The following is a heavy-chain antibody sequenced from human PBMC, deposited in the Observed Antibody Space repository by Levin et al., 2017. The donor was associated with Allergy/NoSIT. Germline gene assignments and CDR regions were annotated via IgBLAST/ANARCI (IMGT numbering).Heavy chain of an antibody. J-gene: IGHJ4*02. Sequence: GGSLRLSCAASGFTFSSYSMNWVRQAPGKGLEWVSYISSSSSTIYYADSVKGRFTISRDNAKNSLYLQMNSLRAEDTAVYYCARGDYVWGSYRYNYYFDYWGQGTLVTVSS. CDR2: ISSSSSTI. D-gene: IGHD3-16*02. V-gene: IGHV3-48*01. CDR3: ARGDYVWGSYRYNYYFDY. CDR1: GFTFSSYS.